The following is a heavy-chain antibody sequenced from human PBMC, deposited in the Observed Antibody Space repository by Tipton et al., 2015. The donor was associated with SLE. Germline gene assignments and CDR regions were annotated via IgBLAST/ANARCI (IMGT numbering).Heavy chain of an antibody. CDR3: ARYSSGWYLRAFDI. Sequence: TLSLTCTVSGGSISSYYWSWIRQPPGKGLEWIGYIYYGGSTYYNPSLKSRVTISVDTSKNQFSLKLSSVTAADTAVYYCARYSSGWYLRAFDIWGQGTMVTVSP. CDR2: IYYGGST. D-gene: IGHD6-19*01. J-gene: IGHJ3*02. V-gene: IGHV4-59*12. CDR1: GGSISSYY.